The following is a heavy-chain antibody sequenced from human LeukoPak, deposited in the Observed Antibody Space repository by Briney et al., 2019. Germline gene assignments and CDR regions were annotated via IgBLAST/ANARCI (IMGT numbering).Heavy chain of an antibody. CDR3: ARDREQWLASYYFDY. V-gene: IGHV3-21*01. CDR2: ISSGSTYI. Sequence: GGSLRLSCAASGFSFSTYYVNWLRQAPGKGLEWVSCISSGSTYIFYADSVRGRFTISRDNSKNTLYLQMNSLRAEDTAVYYCARDREQWLASYYFDYWGQGTLVTVSS. CDR1: GFSFSTYY. J-gene: IGHJ4*02. D-gene: IGHD6-19*01.